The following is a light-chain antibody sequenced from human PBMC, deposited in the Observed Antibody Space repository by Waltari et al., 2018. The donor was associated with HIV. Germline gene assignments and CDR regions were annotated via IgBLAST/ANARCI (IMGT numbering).Light chain of an antibody. CDR1: TSNIGAGYD. Sequence: QSVLTQPPSVSGAPGQRVTISCTGITSNIGAGYDVHWYQHLPGTAPKLLIYGNNIRPSGVPYRFAGSRSGTSSSLAITGLQAEDEAVYYCQSYDSSLSVNWVFGGGTKLTVL. J-gene: IGLJ3*02. CDR3: QSYDSSLSVNWV. CDR2: GNN. V-gene: IGLV1-40*01.